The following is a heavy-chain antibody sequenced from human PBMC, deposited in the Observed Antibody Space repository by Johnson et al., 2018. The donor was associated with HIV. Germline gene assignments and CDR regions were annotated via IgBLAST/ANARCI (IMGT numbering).Heavy chain of an antibody. V-gene: IGHV3-30*02. CDR1: GFTFSSYG. J-gene: IGHJ3*02. Sequence: QVQLVESGGGVVQPGGSLRLSCAASGFTFSSYGMHWVRQAPGKGLEWVAFIRYDRSNKYYADSVKGRFTVSRDNSKNTLYLQINSLRAEDTAVYYCARERYGSQAIDGFDIWGQGTMVTVSS. CDR2: IRYDRSNK. D-gene: IGHD2-15*01. CDR3: ARERYGSQAIDGFDI.